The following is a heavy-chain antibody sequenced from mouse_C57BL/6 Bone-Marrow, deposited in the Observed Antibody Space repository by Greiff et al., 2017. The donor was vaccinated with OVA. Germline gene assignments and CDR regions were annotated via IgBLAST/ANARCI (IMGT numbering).Heavy chain of an antibody. J-gene: IGHJ4*01. CDR1: GYTFTSYW. CDR3: ARSGITTVEGDFAMDY. V-gene: IGHV1-55*01. D-gene: IGHD1-1*01. CDR2: IYPGSGRT. Sequence: QVQLQQPGAELVKPGASVKMSCKASGYTFTSYWITWVKQRPGQGLEWIGDIYPGSGRTNYNEKFKSQATLTVYTTSSTAYMQLSSLTSEDSAVYYCARSGITTVEGDFAMDYWGQGTSVTVSS.